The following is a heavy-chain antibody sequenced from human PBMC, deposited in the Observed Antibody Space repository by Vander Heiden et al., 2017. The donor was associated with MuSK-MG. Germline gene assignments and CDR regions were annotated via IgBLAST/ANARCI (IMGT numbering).Heavy chain of an antibody. CDR1: GLTLSGYW. V-gene: IGHV3-74*01. Sequence: EVQLVESGGGLVQPGGSLRLSCAASGLTLSGYWMHWVRQAPGEGLVWVSVINSDGGTTNYADSVKGRFTVSRDNAKNTLYLQMNSLRVEDTAVYYCAKEGVSAFDIWGQGTMVTVSS. CDR3: AKEGVSAFDI. J-gene: IGHJ3*02. CDR2: INSDGGTT.